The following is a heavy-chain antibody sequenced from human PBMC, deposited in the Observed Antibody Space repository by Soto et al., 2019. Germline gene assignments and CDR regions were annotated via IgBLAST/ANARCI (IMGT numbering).Heavy chain of an antibody. CDR3: ARADSSSWPYYYYYGMDV. CDR2: ISAYNGNT. CDR1: GYTFTSYG. J-gene: IGHJ6*02. V-gene: IGHV1-18*04. D-gene: IGHD6-6*01. Sequence: ASVKVSCKASGYTFTSYGISWVRQAPGQGLEWMGWISAYNGNTNYAQKLQGRVTMTTDTSTSTAYMELRSLRPDDTAVYYCARADSSSWPYYYYYGMDVWGQGTTVTVSS.